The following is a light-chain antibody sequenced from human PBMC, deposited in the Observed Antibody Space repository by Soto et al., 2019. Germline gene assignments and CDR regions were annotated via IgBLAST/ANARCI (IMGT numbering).Light chain of an antibody. V-gene: IGLV2-8*01. CDR3: SSYGGSNNYV. Sequence: QSALTQPPSASGSPGQSVTISCTGTSSDVGGYNCVSWYQHHPGKAPKLMIYEVSKRPSGVPDRFSGSKSGNTASLTVSGLQAEDEADYYCSSYGGSNNYVFGTGTKLTVL. CDR1: SSDVGGYNC. CDR2: EVS. J-gene: IGLJ1*01.